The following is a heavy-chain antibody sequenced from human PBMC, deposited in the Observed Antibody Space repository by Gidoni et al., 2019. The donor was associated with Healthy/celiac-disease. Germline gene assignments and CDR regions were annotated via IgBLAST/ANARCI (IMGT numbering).Heavy chain of an antibody. CDR1: GGPISSGGYY. CDR2: IYYSGST. Sequence: QVQLQESGPGLVKPSQTLSLTFTVSGGPISSGGYYWSWIRQHPGKGLEWIGYIYYSGSTYYNPSLKSRVTISVDTSKNQFSLKLSSVTAADTAVYYCARLKEPAAIGVRWFDPWGQGTLVTVSS. CDR3: ARLKEPAAIGVRWFDP. J-gene: IGHJ5*02. D-gene: IGHD2-2*01. V-gene: IGHV4-31*03.